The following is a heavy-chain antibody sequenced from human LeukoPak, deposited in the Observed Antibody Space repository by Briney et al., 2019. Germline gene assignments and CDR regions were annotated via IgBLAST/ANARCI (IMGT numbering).Heavy chain of an antibody. CDR3: AKDLAPWQLVMNGLDY. Sequence: PGGSLRLSCAASGFTFSSYSMNWVRQAPGKGLEWVSYISSSSSTIYYADSVKGRFTISRDNAKNSLYLQMNSLRAEDTAVYYCAKDLAPWQLVMNGLDYWGQGTLVTVSS. V-gene: IGHV3-48*01. D-gene: IGHD6-13*01. CDR2: ISSSSSTI. J-gene: IGHJ4*02. CDR1: GFTFSSYS.